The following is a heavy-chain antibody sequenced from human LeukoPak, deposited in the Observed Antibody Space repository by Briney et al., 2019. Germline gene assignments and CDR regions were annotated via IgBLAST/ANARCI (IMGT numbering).Heavy chain of an antibody. Sequence: GCSISTKYMSWVRQAPGKGLEWVSIIYSGGSTYYADSVKGRFTISRDISQNTVYLQMNSLRAEDTAVYYCARDLGYGAYATVRGNDVEIWGQGTMVTVSS. CDR1: GCSISTKY. V-gene: IGHV3-66*01. CDR2: IYSGGST. D-gene: IGHD4/OR15-4a*01. CDR3: ARDLGYGAYATVRGNDVEI. J-gene: IGHJ3*02.